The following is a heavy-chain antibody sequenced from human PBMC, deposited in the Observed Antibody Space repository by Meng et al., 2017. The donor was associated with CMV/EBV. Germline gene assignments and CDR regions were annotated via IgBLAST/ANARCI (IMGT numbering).Heavy chain of an antibody. J-gene: IGHJ4*02. V-gene: IGHV3-74*01. CDR1: GFTFSSYW. Sequence: EVQLVESGGGLVQPGXSRRLSCAASGFTFSSYWMHWVRQAPGKGLVWVSRINSDGSSTSYADSVKGRFTISRDNAKNTLYLQMNSLRAEDTAVYYCARLYSSGWYGPYWGQGTLVTVSS. CDR3: ARLYSSGWYGPY. CDR2: INSDGSST. D-gene: IGHD6-19*01.